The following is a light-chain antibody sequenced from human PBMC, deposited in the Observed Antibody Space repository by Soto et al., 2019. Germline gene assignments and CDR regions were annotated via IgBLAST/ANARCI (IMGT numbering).Light chain of an antibody. CDR2: DGS. J-gene: IGKJ2*01. CDR3: QQRAPWPRT. Sequence: EIVLTQSPVTLSLFPGERATLSCRASQNVGSYLAWYQQKPGQAPRLLIYDGSNRAPGIPARFSGSQSGTDFTLTISSLEPEEFAAYRCQQRAPWPRTFGQGTKLEIK. CDR1: QNVGSY. V-gene: IGKV3-11*01.